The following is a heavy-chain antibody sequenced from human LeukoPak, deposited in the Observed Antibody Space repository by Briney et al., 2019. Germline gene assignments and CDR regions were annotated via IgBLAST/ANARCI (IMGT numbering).Heavy chain of an antibody. Sequence: ASVKVSCKASGYTFTGYYMHWVRQAPGQGLEWMGWINPDSGGTNYAQKFQGRVTMTRDTSISTAYMELSRLRSDDTAVYYCARSRQQWLVHYYYYMDVWGKGTTVTVSS. CDR2: INPDSGGT. CDR1: GYTFTGYY. CDR3: ARSRQQWLVHYYYYMDV. V-gene: IGHV1-2*02. D-gene: IGHD6-19*01. J-gene: IGHJ6*03.